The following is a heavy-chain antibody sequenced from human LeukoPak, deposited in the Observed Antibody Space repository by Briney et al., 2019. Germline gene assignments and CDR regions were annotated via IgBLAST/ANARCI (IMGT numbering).Heavy chain of an antibody. CDR2: IYHSGST. V-gene: IGHV4-30-2*01. D-gene: IGHD4-17*01. J-gene: IGHJ4*02. CDR3: ARDNGDYPYYFDF. CDR1: GGSISSGSYS. Sequence: SQTLSLTCAVSGGSISSGSYSWNWIRQPPGKGLEWIGYIYHSGSTYYNPSLKSRVTILVDRSKNQFSLKLSSVTAADTAVYYCARDNGDYPYYFDFWGQGTLVTVSS.